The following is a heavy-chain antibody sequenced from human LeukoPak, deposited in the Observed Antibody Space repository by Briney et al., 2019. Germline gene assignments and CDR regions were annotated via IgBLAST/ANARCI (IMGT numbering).Heavy chain of an antibody. D-gene: IGHD3-10*01. J-gene: IGHJ4*02. CDR3: ARDRGQQIDY. Sequence: PGRSLRLSCAASGFTFSSYGMHWVRQAPGKGLEWVAVIWYDGSNKYYADSVKGRFTISRGNSKNTLYLQMNSLRAEDTAVYYCARDRGQQIDYWGQGTLVTVSS. CDR2: IWYDGSNK. V-gene: IGHV3-33*01. CDR1: GFTFSSYG.